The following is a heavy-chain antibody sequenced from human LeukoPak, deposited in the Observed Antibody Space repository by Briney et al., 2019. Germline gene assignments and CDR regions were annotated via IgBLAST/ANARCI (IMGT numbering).Heavy chain of an antibody. CDR3: ARERVPSGYLDGGLNY. Sequence: PGGSLRLSCAASGFTFSSYAMHWVRQAPGKGLGWVAVISYDGSNKYYADSVKGRFTISRDNSKNTLYLQMNSLRAEDTAVYYCARERVPSGYLDGGLNYWGQGTLVTVSS. V-gene: IGHV3-30-3*01. D-gene: IGHD3-22*01. CDR1: GFTFSSYA. J-gene: IGHJ4*02. CDR2: ISYDGSNK.